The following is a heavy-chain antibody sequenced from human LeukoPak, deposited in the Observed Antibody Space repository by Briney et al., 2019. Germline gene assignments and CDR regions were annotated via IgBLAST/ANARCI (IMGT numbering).Heavy chain of an antibody. Sequence: SETLSLTCAVSDGSISSGGYSWSWIRQPPGKGLEWIGYIYHSGSTYYNPSLKSRVTISVDRSKNQFSLKLSSVTAADTAVYYCARGLRGSPGVDYWGQGTLVTVSS. J-gene: IGHJ4*02. CDR2: IYHSGST. CDR3: ARGLRGSPGVDY. V-gene: IGHV4-30-2*01. D-gene: IGHD4-17*01. CDR1: DGSISSGGYS.